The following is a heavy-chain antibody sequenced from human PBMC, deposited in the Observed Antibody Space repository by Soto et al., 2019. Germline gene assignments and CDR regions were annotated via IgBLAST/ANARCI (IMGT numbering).Heavy chain of an antibody. CDR1: GFPFHMYW. CDR2: IKQDGSER. CDR3: ARDGTGSNALDN. J-gene: IGHJ4*02. V-gene: IGHV3-7*01. Sequence: GGSLRLSCKGSGFPFHMYWMTWVRQAPGKGLEWVANIKQDGSERYYVDAMRGRFTISRDNTKNSLNLEMTSLRVEDTAVYYCARDGTGSNALDNWGQGTLVTVSS. D-gene: IGHD2-8*01.